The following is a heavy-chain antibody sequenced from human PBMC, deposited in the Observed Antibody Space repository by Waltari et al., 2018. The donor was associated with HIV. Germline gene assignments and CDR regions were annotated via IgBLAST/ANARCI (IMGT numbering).Heavy chain of an antibody. CDR3: SRGYSSSRWIPLYH. CDR2: FWSDGVEI. D-gene: IGHD6-6*01. Sequence: QVQLVESGGGVVQPGPSLTLSCAVSGFTSSNFAIHLVRQSPGKGLEWLAVFWSDGVEISYADSVKGRFTISKDSSQKTLYLHLTSLRAEDTALYYCSRGYSSSRWIPLYHWGRGTLVTVSS. CDR1: GFTSSNFA. V-gene: IGHV3-33*01. J-gene: IGHJ4*02.